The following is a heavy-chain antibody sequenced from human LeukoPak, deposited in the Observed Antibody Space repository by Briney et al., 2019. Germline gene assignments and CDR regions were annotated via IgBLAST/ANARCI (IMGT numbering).Heavy chain of an antibody. J-gene: IGHJ4*02. CDR3: ARDLVDTGYFDY. CDR1: GDSVSSNSAA. D-gene: IGHD5-18*01. CDR2: TDYRSKWYN. V-gene: IGHV6-1*01. Sequence: SQTLSLTCAISGDSVSSNSAALNWIRQSPSRDLEWLGRTDYRSKWYNDYAVSVKSRITINPDTSKNQFSLQLNSVTPEDTAVYYCARDLVDTGYFDYWGQGTLVTVSS.